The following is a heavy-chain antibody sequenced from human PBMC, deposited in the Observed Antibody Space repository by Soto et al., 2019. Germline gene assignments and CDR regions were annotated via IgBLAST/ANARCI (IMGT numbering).Heavy chain of an antibody. CDR1: GFTFSSYA. V-gene: IGHV3-30-3*01. J-gene: IGHJ2*01. CDR2: ISYDGSNK. Sequence: QVQLVESGGGVVQPGRSLRLSCAASGFTFSSYAMHWVRQAPGKGLEWVAVISYDGSNKYYADSVKGRFTISRDNSKNXXYLQMNSLRAEDTAVYYCARDSYYYDSSGSWYFDLWGRGTLVTVSS. D-gene: IGHD3-22*01. CDR3: ARDSYYYDSSGSWYFDL.